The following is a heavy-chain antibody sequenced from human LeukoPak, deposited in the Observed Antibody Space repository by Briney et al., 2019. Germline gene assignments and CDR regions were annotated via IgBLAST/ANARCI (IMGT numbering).Heavy chain of an antibody. CDR1: GFSFSTYP. V-gene: IGHV3-23*01. Sequence: RTGGSLRLACAGSGFSFSTYPMSWVRQAPGKGLEWVSAMSGSGGTTYYADSVKGRFTISRDNSKNTLYLQINSLRVDDTAVYYCAKDLRVLRPPRSPFDYWGQGTLVTVSS. D-gene: IGHD3-10*01. CDR2: MSGSGGTT. J-gene: IGHJ4*02. CDR3: AKDLRVLRPPRSPFDY.